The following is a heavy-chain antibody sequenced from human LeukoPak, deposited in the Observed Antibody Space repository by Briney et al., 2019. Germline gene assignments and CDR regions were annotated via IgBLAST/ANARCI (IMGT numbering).Heavy chain of an antibody. Sequence: GGSLRLSCAASGFILSSFAMTWVRQAPGKGLEWVSAISGSGGSTYYADSVKGRFTISRDSSKNTLYLQMNSLRAEDTAVYYCAKDLNIVVVPVASFDYWGQGTLVTVSS. J-gene: IGHJ4*02. D-gene: IGHD2-2*01. CDR3: AKDLNIVVVPVASFDY. V-gene: IGHV3-23*01. CDR1: GFILSSFA. CDR2: ISGSGGST.